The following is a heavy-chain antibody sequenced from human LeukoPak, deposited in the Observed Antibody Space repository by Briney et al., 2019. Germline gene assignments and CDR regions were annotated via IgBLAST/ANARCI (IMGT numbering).Heavy chain of an antibody. V-gene: IGHV3-7*01. CDR1: GFAFSSYW. CDR3: SRKPAVLDLDC. D-gene: IGHD6-19*01. Sequence: GGSLRLSCAASGFAFSSYWMTWVRQTPGKGLEWVANIKQNGSGKNYVDSVKGRFTISRDNAKNSLYLQMKGLRVEDTAVYYCSRKPAVLDLDCWGQGTLVTVSS. J-gene: IGHJ4*02. CDR2: IKQNGSGK.